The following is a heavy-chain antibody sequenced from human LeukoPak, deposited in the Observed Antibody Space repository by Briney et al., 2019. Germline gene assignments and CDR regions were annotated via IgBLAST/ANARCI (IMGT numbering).Heavy chain of an antibody. J-gene: IGHJ3*02. CDR1: GYTFTGYY. V-gene: IGHV1-2*02. Sequence: ASVKVPCKASGYTFTGYYMHWVRQAPGQGLEWMGWINPNSGGTNYAQKFQGRVTMTRDTSISTAYMELSRLRSDDTAVYYCARDRYSTNAFDIWGQGTMVTVSS. CDR2: INPNSGGT. CDR3: ARDRYSTNAFDI. D-gene: IGHD6-13*01.